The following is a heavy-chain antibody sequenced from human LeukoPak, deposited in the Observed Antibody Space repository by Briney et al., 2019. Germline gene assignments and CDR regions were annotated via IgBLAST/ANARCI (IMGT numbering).Heavy chain of an antibody. CDR1: GFTFRSYA. J-gene: IGHJ5*02. CDR2: ISGSGGST. D-gene: IGHD2-2*01. CDR3: AKDANSSNWYNWFDP. V-gene: IGHV3-23*01. Sequence: PGGSLRLSCAAYGFTFRSYAMSWVRQAPGKGLEWVSAISGSGGSTYYADSVKGRFTISRDNSKNTFYLQVNSLRAEDTAVYYCAKDANSSNWYNWFDPWGQGTLVTVSS.